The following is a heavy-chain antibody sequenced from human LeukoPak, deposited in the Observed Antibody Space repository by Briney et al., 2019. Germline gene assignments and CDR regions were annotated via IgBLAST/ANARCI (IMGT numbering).Heavy chain of an antibody. CDR2: ISGSGGST. CDR1: GFTFSSYA. D-gene: IGHD3-3*01. V-gene: IGHV3-23*01. CDR3: ATQPPLGGFYTVDY. J-gene: IGHJ4*02. Sequence: PGGSLRLSCAASGFTFSSYAMSWVRQAPGKGLEWVSAISGSGGSTYYADSVKGRFTISRDNSKNTLYLQMNSLRAEDTAVYYCATQPPLGGFYTVDYWGQGALVTVSS.